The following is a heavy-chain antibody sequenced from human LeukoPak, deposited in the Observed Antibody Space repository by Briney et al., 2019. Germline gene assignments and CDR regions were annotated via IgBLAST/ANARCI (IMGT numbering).Heavy chain of an antibody. Sequence: GGSLRLSCAASGFTFSSYEMNWVRQAPGKGLEWVSAISGSGGSTYYADSVKGRFTISRDNSKNTLYLQMNSLRAEDTAVYYCAKGSGSSWYHNWFDPWGQGTLVTVSS. V-gene: IGHV3-23*01. CDR3: AKGSGSSWYHNWFDP. J-gene: IGHJ5*02. CDR1: GFTFSSYE. D-gene: IGHD6-13*01. CDR2: ISGSGGST.